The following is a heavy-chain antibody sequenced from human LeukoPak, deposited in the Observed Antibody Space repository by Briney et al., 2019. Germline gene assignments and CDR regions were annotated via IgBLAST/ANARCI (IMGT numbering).Heavy chain of an antibody. Sequence: PSETLSLTCAVYGGPLNDYHWSWIRQPPGKGLEWIGETDHGGNTKYNPSLKSRVTISVDTSKNQFSLKLTSVTAADTAVYYCARSPPPGATAYGAVDSWGRGSLVTISS. J-gene: IGHJ5*01. V-gene: IGHV4-34*01. CDR2: TDHGGNT. CDR1: GGPLNDYH. CDR3: ARSPPPGATAYGAVDS. D-gene: IGHD3-10*01.